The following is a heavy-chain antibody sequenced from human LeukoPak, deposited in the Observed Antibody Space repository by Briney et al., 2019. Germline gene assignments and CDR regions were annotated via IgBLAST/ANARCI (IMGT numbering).Heavy chain of an antibody. Sequence: ASVKVSCKASGYTFTGYYMHWVRQAPGQGLEWMGWINPNSGGTNYAQKFRGRVTMTRDTSISTAYMELSRLRSDDTAVYYCARSGEQLAPIYYYYYMDVWGKGTTVTVSS. J-gene: IGHJ6*03. CDR3: ARSGEQLAPIYYYYYMDV. CDR2: INPNSGGT. V-gene: IGHV1-2*02. D-gene: IGHD6-6*01. CDR1: GYTFTGYY.